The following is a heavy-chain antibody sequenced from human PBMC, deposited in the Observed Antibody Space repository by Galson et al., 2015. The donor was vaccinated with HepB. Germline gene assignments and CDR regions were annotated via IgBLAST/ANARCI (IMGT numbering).Heavy chain of an antibody. CDR2: TSANSGDT. CDR1: GYTFTING. D-gene: IGHD4/OR15-4a*01. Sequence: SVKVSCKASGYTFTINGISWVRQAPGKGLEWMGWTSANSGDTKYAQNLQGRVTMTRDTTTRTAYLELRSLRSDDTAAYYCSRDRDYRFDYWGPGTLVTVSS. CDR3: SRDRDYRFDY. V-gene: IGHV1-18*04. J-gene: IGHJ4*02.